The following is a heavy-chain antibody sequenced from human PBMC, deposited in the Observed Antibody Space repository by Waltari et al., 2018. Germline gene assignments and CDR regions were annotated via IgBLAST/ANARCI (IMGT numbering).Heavy chain of an antibody. CDR2: ISWDGGST. J-gene: IGHJ6*03. V-gene: IGHV3-43*01. D-gene: IGHD3-16*01. CDR1: GFTVDDYT. Sequence: EVQLVDSGGVVVQPGGSLRLSCAASGFTVDDYTMHWVRQAPGKGLEWVSLISWDGGSTYYADSVKGRFTISRDNSKNSLYLQMNSLRTEDTALYYCAGGPYYYYYMDVWGKGTTVTISS. CDR3: AGGPYYYYYMDV.